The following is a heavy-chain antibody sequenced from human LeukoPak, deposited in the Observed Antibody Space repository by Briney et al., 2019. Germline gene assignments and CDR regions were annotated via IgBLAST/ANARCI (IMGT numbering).Heavy chain of an antibody. CDR1: GNTLTEFS. Sequence: ASVKVSCKLSGNTLTEFSMHWVRQAPGKGLEWMGGFDPEDGKTIYAQKFQGRVTMTEDTSTDTAYMELSSLRSEDTAVYYCARESGGYYYYYYMDVWGKGTTVTVSS. D-gene: IGHD3-16*01. CDR3: ARESGGYYYYYYMDV. J-gene: IGHJ6*03. V-gene: IGHV1-24*01. CDR2: FDPEDGKT.